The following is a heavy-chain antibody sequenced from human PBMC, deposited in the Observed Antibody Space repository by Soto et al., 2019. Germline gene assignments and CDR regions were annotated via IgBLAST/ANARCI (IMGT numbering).Heavy chain of an antibody. CDR2: INVYNGNT. V-gene: IGHV1-18*01. D-gene: IGHD3-10*01. Sequence: QVQLVQSGGEVKKPGASVKVSCKASGYTFTNYGISWVRQAPGQGLEWMGWINVYNGNTKYAQKVQGRVTMTTDTATSTAYMELRSLRSDDTAVYYCAGGVGSGSYYNKYNGFDPWGQGTLVTVSS. J-gene: IGHJ5*02. CDR3: AGGVGSGSYYNKYNGFDP. CDR1: GYTFTNYG.